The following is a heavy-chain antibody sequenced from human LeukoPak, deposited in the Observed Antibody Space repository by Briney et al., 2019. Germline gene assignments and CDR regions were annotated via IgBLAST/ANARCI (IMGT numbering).Heavy chain of an antibody. D-gene: IGHD3-22*01. V-gene: IGHV3-53*05. CDR2: IYSGGST. Sequence: GGSLRLSCAASGFTVSSNYMSWVRQAPGKGLEWVSVIYSGGSTYYADSVKGRFTISRDNSKNTLYLQMNSLRAEDTAVYYCAKDGNYYDSSGYYYDYFDYWGQGTLVTVSS. CDR1: GFTVSSNY. CDR3: AKDGNYYDSSGYYYDYFDY. J-gene: IGHJ4*02.